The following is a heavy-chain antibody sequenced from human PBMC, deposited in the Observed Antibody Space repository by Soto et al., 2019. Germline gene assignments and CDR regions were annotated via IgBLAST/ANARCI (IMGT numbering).Heavy chain of an antibody. J-gene: IGHJ6*02. CDR2: INLDGSEK. CDR3: ARDGSASWYSYDYHGMDG. V-gene: IGHV3-7*05. D-gene: IGHD5-18*01. CDR1: GFTFRTYW. Sequence: EVQLVESGGGLVQPGGSLRLSCAASGFTFRTYWLSWVRQVPGKGLAWVANINLDGSEKNYVDSVKGRFTSSRDNARNSLYLQMSGLRAADTVLYYWARDGSASWYSYDYHGMDGWGQGTTVTVSS.